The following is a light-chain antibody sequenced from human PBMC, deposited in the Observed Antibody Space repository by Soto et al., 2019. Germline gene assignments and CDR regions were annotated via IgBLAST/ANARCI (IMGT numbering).Light chain of an antibody. J-gene: IGLJ2*01. CDR2: DVT. V-gene: IGLV2-14*01. Sequence: QPASVSGSPGQSITISCTGTSSDVGAYDYVSWYEQHPGKAPKLMLFDVTNRPSGVSHRFSGSKSGNTASLTISGLQAEDEADYYCSSYTTCSTVVFGGGTKLTVL. CDR1: SSDVGAYDY. CDR3: SSYTTCSTVV.